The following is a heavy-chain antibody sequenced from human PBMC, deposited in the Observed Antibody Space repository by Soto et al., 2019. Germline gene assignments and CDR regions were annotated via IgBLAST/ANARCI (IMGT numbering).Heavy chain of an antibody. J-gene: IGHJ5*02. D-gene: IGHD3-3*01. CDR3: ARGITIFGVVIKNWFAP. CDR1: AYTFTSYD. Sequence: ASVKVSCKASAYTFTSYDINWVRQATGQGLEWMGWMNPNSGNTGYAQKFQGRVTMTRNTSISTAYMELSSLRSEDTAVYYCARGITIFGVVIKNWFAPWGQGTLVTVSS. CDR2: MNPNSGNT. V-gene: IGHV1-8*01.